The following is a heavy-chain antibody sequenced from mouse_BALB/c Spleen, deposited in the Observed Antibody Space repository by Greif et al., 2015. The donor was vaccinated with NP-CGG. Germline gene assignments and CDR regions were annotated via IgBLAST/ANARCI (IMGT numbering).Heavy chain of an antibody. V-gene: IGHV5-4*02. CDR3: ARGGTGFDY. CDR1: GFTFSDYY. D-gene: IGHD3-3*01. J-gene: IGHJ2*01. CDR2: ISDGGSYT. Sequence: EVMLVESGGGLVKPGGSLKLSCAASGFTFSDYYMYWARQTPEKRLEWVATISDGGSYTYYPDSVKGRFTISRDNAKNNLYLQMSSLKSEDTAMYYCARGGTGFDYWGQGTTLTVSS.